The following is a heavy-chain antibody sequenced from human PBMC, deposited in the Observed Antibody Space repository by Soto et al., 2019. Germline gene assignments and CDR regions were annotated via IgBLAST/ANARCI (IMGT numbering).Heavy chain of an antibody. CDR1: GFNFSNHW. D-gene: IGHD2-21*02. J-gene: IGHJ5*02. Sequence: VHLVESGGGLVQPGGSLRLSCAASGFNFSNHWMHWVRQRPAEGLVWVSRITSDGKSKAYAESVKGRFAISRDNAKNTLYLQMNGLTAEDTAVYYCARESGDWPLNWFDPWGQGTLVTVSP. CDR2: ITSDGKSK. V-gene: IGHV3-74*01. CDR3: ARESGDWPLNWFDP.